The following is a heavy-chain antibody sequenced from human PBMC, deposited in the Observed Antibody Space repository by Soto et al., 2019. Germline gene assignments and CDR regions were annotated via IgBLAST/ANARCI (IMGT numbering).Heavy chain of an antibody. V-gene: IGHV3-53*01. Sequence: EVQVVESGGGLVQPGGSLRLSCAVSGFTVTINYMSWVRQAPGKGLEWVSVIYSGGTIYYADYVKGRFTISRDTSKNTLYLQMNGLRGDDTAVYYCHGYGYWGQGTLVTVSS. J-gene: IGHJ4*02. CDR2: IYSGGTI. CDR1: GFTVTINY. CDR3: HGYGY. D-gene: IGHD5-12*01.